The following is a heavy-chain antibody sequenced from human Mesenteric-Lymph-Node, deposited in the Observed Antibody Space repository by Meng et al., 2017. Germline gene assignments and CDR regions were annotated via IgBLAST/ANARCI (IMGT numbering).Heavy chain of an antibody. Sequence: VQLVESGGGLVQPGRSLGLSCAASGFTFSIYSIQWVRQAPGKGLEWVAVISYGGSNKYYADSVRGRFTISRDNSKNTLFLQMNSLGPEDTAVYSCAREGYSYGYDYWGQGTLVTVSS. CDR3: AREGYSYGYDY. D-gene: IGHD5-18*01. V-gene: IGHV3-30*17. J-gene: IGHJ4*02. CDR2: ISYGGSNK. CDR1: GFTFSIYS.